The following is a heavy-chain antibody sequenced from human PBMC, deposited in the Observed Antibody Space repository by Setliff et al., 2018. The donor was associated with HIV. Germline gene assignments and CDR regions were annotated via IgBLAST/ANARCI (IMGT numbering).Heavy chain of an antibody. CDR2: IYTSGST. D-gene: IGHD3-16*01. Sequence: SETLSLTCTVSGGSISSYYWSWIRQPPGKGLEWIGYIYTSGSTNYNPSLKSRVTISVDTSKNQFSLKLRSVTAADTAVYYCAIFQQRPWGGLDYWGQGTLVTVSS. J-gene: IGHJ4*02. V-gene: IGHV4-4*09. CDR3: AIFQQRPWGGLDY. CDR1: GGSISSYY.